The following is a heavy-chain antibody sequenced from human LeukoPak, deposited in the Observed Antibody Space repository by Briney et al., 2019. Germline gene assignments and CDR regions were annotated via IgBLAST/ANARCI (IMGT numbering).Heavy chain of an antibody. CDR1: GFTFTSYG. V-gene: IGHV1-18*01. D-gene: IGHD6-25*01. CDR2: ISAYNGNT. CDR3: ARDEPIAALGNDAFDI. J-gene: IGHJ3*02. Sequence: PGGSLRLSCAASGFTFTSYGISWVRQAPGQGLEWMGWISAYNGNTNYAQKLQGRVTMTTDTSTSTAYMELRSLRSDDTAVYYCARDEPIAALGNDAFDIWGQGTMVTVSS.